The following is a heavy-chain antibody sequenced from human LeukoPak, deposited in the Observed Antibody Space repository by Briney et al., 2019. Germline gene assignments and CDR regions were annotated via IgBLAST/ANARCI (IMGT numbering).Heavy chain of an antibody. D-gene: IGHD2-15*01. J-gene: IGHJ5*02. CDR3: ARAPDIVVVVAATPTGFDP. CDR2: ISAYNANT. V-gene: IGHV1-18*01. Sequence: RASVKVSCKASGYTFTSYGSSWVRQAPGQRLEWMGWISAYNANTNYAQKLQGRVTMTTDTSTSTAYMELRSLRSDDTAVYYCARAPDIVVVVAATPTGFDPWGQGTLVTVSS. CDR1: GYTFTSYG.